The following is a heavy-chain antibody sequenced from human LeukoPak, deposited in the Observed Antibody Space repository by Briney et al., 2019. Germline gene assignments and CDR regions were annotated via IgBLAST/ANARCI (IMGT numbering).Heavy chain of an antibody. J-gene: IGHJ4*02. D-gene: IGHD3-3*01. CDR1: GFTFNKYD. V-gene: IGHV3-23*01. CDR2: ITDSGKT. CDR3: AKDPARDFWAGYYMGN. Sequence: GGSLRLSCVGSGFTFNKYDMTWVRQAPGKGLEWVSTITDSGKTSYEDSVKGRFTISRDNSEKTLYLQMNSLRVEDTAIYFCAKDPARDFWAGYYMGNWGQGTPVTVSP.